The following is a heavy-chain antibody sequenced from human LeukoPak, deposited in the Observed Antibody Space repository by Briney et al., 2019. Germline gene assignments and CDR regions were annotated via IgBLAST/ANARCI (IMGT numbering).Heavy chain of an antibody. V-gene: IGHV4-39*01. CDR1: GGSISSSDYY. Sequence: PSETLSFTCTVSGGSISSSDYYWGWIRQPPGKGLEWIGSIYYGGSTYYNPSLKSRVTISVDTSMNQFSLKLSFVTTADTAVYYCARALGYCSGGSRTRGYNWFDPWGQGTLVTVPS. CDR3: ARALGYCSGGSRTRGYNWFDP. CDR2: IYYGGST. J-gene: IGHJ5*02. D-gene: IGHD2-15*01.